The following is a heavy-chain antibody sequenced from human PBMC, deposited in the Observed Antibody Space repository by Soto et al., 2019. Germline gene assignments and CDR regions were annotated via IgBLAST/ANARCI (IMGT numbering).Heavy chain of an antibody. D-gene: IGHD2-15*01. CDR3: ERQVRSRYCSGGSSSGSAFDY. CDR2: IYYSGST. V-gene: IGHV4-59*08. CDR1: GGSISSYY. Sequence: SETLSLTCSVSGGSISSYYWSWIRQPPGKGLEWIGYIYYSGSTNYNPSLKSRVTISVDTSKNQFSLKLSSVTAADTAVYYCERQVRSRYCSGGSSSGSAFDYWGQRTVLTISS. J-gene: IGHJ4*02.